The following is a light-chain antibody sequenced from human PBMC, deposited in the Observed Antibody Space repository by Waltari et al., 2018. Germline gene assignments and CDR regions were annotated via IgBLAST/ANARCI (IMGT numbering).Light chain of an antibody. CDR1: VLGRQS. Sequence: SYVLTQPPAVPLSPRATTRFHCGRNVLGRQSLNLYQQKPGHAPFLVIYYDDDRPSGLPERFSGSNSGNTATLISSRVGAADEADYYCQVWDIDTDHVVFGGGTQLTVL. CDR3: QVWDIDTDHVV. V-gene: IGLV3-21*04. J-gene: IGLJ2*01. CDR2: YDD.